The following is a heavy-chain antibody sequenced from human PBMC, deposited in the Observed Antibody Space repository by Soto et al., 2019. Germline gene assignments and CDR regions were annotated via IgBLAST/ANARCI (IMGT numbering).Heavy chain of an antibody. CDR3: ARVYDILTGYWARSDAFDI. D-gene: IGHD3-9*01. J-gene: IGHJ3*02. Sequence: SQTLSLTCAISGDSVSSNSAAWNWIRQSPSRGLEWLGRTYYRSKWYNDYAVSVKSRITINPDTSKNQFSLQLNSVTPEDTAVYYCARVYDILTGYWARSDAFDIWGQGTMVTVSS. CDR2: TYYRSKWYN. V-gene: IGHV6-1*01. CDR1: GDSVSSNSAA.